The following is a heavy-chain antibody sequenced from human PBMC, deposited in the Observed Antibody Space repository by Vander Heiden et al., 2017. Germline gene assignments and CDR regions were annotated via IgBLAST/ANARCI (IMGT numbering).Heavy chain of an antibody. CDR1: GYTFTGYY. Sequence: QVQLVQSGAEAKKPGASVKVSCTASGYTFTGYYMHWVRQAPGQGLEWMGRINPNSGGTNYAQKFQGRVTMTRDTSISTAYMELSRLRSDDTAVYYCASRTCGGDCYDAFDIWGQGTMVTVSS. CDR3: ASRTCGGDCYDAFDI. V-gene: IGHV1-2*06. J-gene: IGHJ3*02. CDR2: INPNSGGT. D-gene: IGHD2-21*02.